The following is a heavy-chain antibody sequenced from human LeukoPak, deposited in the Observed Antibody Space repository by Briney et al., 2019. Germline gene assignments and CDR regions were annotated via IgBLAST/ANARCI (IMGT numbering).Heavy chain of an antibody. D-gene: IGHD2-2*01. V-gene: IGHV3-48*03. J-gene: IGHJ4*02. CDR1: GFTFSSYE. CDR3: ARCVGFRQLLCYYFDY. CDR2: ISSSGSTI. Sequence: GGSLRLSCAASGFTFSSYEMNWVRQAPGEGLEWVSYISSSGSTIYYADSVKGRFTISRDNAKNSLYLQMNSLRAEDTAVYYCARCVGFRQLLCYYFDYWGQGTLVTVSS.